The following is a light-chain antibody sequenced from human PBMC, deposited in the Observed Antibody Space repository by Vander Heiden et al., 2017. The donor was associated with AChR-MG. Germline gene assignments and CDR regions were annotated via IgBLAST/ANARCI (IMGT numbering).Light chain of an antibody. CDR3: QQYYSTPS. V-gene: IGKV4-1*01. Sequence: DIGQTQCPDALAVSLGERATINCKSSQSVLYSSNNKNYLAWYQQKPGQPPKLLIYWASTRESGVPDRFSGSGSGTDFTLTISSLQAEDVAVYYCQQYYSTPSFGQGTKLEIK. J-gene: IGKJ2*03. CDR2: WAS. CDR1: QSVLYSSNNKNY.